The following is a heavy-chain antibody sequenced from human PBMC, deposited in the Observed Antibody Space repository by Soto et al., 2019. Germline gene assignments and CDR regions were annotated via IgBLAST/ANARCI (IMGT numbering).Heavy chain of an antibody. J-gene: IGHJ4*02. CDR2: IIPVVGTT. V-gene: IGHV1-69*06. CDR1: GDTFTTNS. D-gene: IGHD2-8*01. Sequence: QVQLVQSGAEVKKPGSSVKVSCKASGDTFTTNSLNWVRQAPGQGLEWMGGIIPVVGTTKYAQKYQDRVTITGGKSTNTAYMEMSSLRSDDTAVYYGARGPLYATTYFDYWGQGTSVTVSS. CDR3: ARGPLYATTYFDY.